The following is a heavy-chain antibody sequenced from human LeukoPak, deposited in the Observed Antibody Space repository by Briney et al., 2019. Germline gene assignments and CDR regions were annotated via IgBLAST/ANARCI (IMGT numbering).Heavy chain of an antibody. Sequence: LSLTCTVSGGSISSYYWSWIRQPPGKGLEWVAYMSSSGSTTYYAASVKGRFTISRDNARDSLFLQMNSLRVEDTAIYYCARAGLLFYFDYWGQGALVTVSS. V-gene: IGHV3-11*04. CDR3: ARAGLLFYFDY. CDR1: GGSISSYY. J-gene: IGHJ4*02. CDR2: MSSSGSTT. D-gene: IGHD2/OR15-2a*01.